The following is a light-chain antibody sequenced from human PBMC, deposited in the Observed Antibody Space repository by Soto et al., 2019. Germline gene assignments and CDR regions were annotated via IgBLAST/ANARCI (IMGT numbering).Light chain of an antibody. J-gene: IGLJ2*01. Sequence: QSVLTQPASVSGSPGQSITISCTGTRSDVGGYNYVSWYQQHPGKAPKLMIYDVSNRPSGVSNRFSGSKSGNTASLTISGLQAEDEADYYCSSYTSRSNVVFGGGTKVTVL. CDR2: DVS. V-gene: IGLV2-14*01. CDR3: SSYTSRSNVV. CDR1: RSDVGGYNY.